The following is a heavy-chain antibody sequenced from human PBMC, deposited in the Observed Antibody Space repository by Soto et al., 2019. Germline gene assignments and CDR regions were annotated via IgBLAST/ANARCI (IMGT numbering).Heavy chain of an antibody. CDR3: ELTRWWNGDDY. V-gene: IGHV1-46*01. Sequence: GASVKVSCKASGYTFTSYYMHWVRQAPGQGLEWMGIINPSGGSTSYAQKFQGRVTMTRDTSTSTVNKEMSNLRSEDTAVYYCELTRWWNGDDYWGQGTLVTVSS. CDR2: INPSGGST. J-gene: IGHJ4*02. D-gene: IGHD1-1*01. CDR1: GYTFTSYY.